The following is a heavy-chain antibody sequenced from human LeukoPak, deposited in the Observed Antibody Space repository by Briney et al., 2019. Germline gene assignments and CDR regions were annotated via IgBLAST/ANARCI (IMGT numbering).Heavy chain of an antibody. CDR2: IYISEST. CDR1: GGSICSYY. D-gene: IGHD1-1*01. V-gene: IGHV4-4*07. Sequence: SETLSLTCTVSGGSICSYYWSWIRQPAGKGLAWIGRIYISESTNYNPSLKSRVTMSVDTSKNQFSLKLSSVTAADTAVYYCARDRGTWNDDGFDYWGQGTLVTVSS. J-gene: IGHJ4*02. CDR3: ARDRGTWNDDGFDY.